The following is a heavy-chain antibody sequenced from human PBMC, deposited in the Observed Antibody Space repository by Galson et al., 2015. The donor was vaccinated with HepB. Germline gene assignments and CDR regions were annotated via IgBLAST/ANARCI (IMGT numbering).Heavy chain of an antibody. CDR3: AWSLSGYYFDY. V-gene: IGHV4-39*01. D-gene: IGHD3-10*01. Sequence: LSLTCTVSGGSISSNSYYWGWIRQPPGKGLEWIGSIYYSGSTYYNPSLKSRVTISVDTSKNQFSLKLSSVTAADTAVYYCAWSLSGYYFDYWGQGTLVTVSS. J-gene: IGHJ4*02. CDR2: IYYSGST. CDR1: GGSISSNSYY.